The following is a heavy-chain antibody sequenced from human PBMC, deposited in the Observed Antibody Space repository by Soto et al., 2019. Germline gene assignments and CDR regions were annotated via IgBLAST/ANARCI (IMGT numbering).Heavy chain of an antibody. CDR1: GGTFSIYA. V-gene: IGHV1-69*13. CDR3: ARLTGPGYSYGYQNYYYYMDV. CDR2: IIPIFGTA. Sequence: PVKVSCKASGGTFSIYAISWVRQAPGQGLEWMGGIIPIFGTANYAQKFQGRATITADESTSTAYMELSSLRSEDTAMYYCARLTGPGYSYGYQNYYYYMDVWGKGTTVTVSS. D-gene: IGHD5-18*01. J-gene: IGHJ6*03.